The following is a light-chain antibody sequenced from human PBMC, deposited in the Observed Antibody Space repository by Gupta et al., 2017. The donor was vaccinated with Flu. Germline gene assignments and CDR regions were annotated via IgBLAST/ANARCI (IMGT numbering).Light chain of an antibody. CDR3: QQRRDLLT. CDR1: QSVSNF. V-gene: IGKV3-11*01. J-gene: IGKJ4*01. CDR2: DAS. Sequence: EIVLTQSPATLSLSPGERASLSCRASQSVSNFLAWYQHKPGQAPRLLIYDASNRATGIPARFSGSGSATDFTLTISSLEPEDSAVYYRQQRRDLLTFGGGTRVQIK.